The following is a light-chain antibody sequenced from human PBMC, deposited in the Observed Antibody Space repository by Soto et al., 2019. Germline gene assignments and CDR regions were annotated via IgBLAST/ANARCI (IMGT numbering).Light chain of an antibody. J-gene: IGLJ3*02. CDR1: SGDVGHYNF. CDR3: SSFTTTTSLL. CDR2: EVS. V-gene: IGLV2-14*01. Sequence: QSVLTQPASVSGSPGQSITISRTGTSGDVGHYNFVSWYQQHPGKAPKLIIYEVSHRPSGVSNRFSASKSGNTASLIISGLQAEDEAYYHCSSFTTTTSLLFGCGTKFTVL.